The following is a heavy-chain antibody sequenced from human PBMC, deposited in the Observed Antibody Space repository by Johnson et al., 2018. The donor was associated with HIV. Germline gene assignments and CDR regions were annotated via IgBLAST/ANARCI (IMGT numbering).Heavy chain of an antibody. CDR1: GFTFSNAW. CDR3: ARVGASRFDAFHV. D-gene: IGHD3-16*01. V-gene: IGHV3-15*01. Sequence: VQLVESGGDLVKPGGSLRLSCAASGFTFSNAWMSWVRQAPGKGLEWVGRITSNTDGGTTDYAAPVKGRFTISRDDSKNTLYLQMNSLRAEDTAVYYCARVGASRFDAFHVWGQGTMVTVSS. CDR2: ITSNTDGGTT. J-gene: IGHJ3*01.